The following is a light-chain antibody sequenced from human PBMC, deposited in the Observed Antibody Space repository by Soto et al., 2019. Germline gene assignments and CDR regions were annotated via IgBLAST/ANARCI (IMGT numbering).Light chain of an antibody. CDR1: VSDFGGYNF. V-gene: IGLV2-14*01. Sequence: QSVLTQPPSVSGSPGQSITISCTGTVSDFGGYNFVSWYQHRPGKAPKLMIYAVSNRPSGVSNRFSGYKSGNTASLTISGLQAEDEADYYCCSYTSYSPYVFGTGTKVTVL. CDR2: AVS. J-gene: IGLJ1*01. CDR3: CSYTSYSPYV.